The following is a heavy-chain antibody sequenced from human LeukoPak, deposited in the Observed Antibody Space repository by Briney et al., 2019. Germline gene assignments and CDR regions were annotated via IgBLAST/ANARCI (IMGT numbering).Heavy chain of an antibody. V-gene: IGHV4-34*01. CDR1: GFTFSSYS. Sequence: GSLRLSCAASGFTFSSYSMNWIRQAPGKGLEWIGEIDDSGRTNYNPSLKSRVTMSVDTSKNQFSLNLRSVTAADTAVYYCARGQRLFGYYYYYMDVWGKGSTVTVSS. CDR2: IDDSGRT. CDR3: ARGQRLFGYYYYYMDV. J-gene: IGHJ6*03. D-gene: IGHD5-12*01.